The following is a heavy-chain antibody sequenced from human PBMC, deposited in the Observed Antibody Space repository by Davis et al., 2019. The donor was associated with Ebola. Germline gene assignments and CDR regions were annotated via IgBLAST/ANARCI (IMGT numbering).Heavy chain of an antibody. CDR1: GFIFSSYA. V-gene: IGHV3-30*02. D-gene: IGHD2-15*01. CDR2: IGYDGSNK. Sequence: GESLKISCAASGFIFSSYAMHWVRQAPGKGLEWLSFIGYDGSNKYYADSVKGRLTISRDNSKNTLSLQMNSLRLEDTAVYYCATDVGYYGMDVWGQGTTVTVSS. CDR3: ATDVGYYGMDV. J-gene: IGHJ6*02.